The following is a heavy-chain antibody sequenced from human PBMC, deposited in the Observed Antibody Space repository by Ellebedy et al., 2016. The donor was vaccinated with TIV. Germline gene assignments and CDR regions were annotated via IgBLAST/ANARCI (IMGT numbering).Heavy chain of an antibody. CDR3: ARDWGSLVVWGVIMKS. CDR1: GYSFAGYY. V-gene: IGHV1-2*02. D-gene: IGHD3-10*01. CDR2: INPNSGGT. J-gene: IGHJ5*02. Sequence: ASVKVSCKASGYSFAGYYMHWVRQAPGQGLEWMGWINPNSGGTNYAQKFQGRVTMTRDTSISTAYMGLTRLRSDDTAVDYCARDWGSLVVWGVIMKSWGQGTLVTVSS.